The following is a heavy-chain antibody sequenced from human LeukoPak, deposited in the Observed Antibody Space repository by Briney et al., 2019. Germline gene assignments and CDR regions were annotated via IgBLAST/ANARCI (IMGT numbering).Heavy chain of an antibody. CDR2: INPNSGGT. D-gene: IGHD6-13*01. J-gene: IGHJ4*02. V-gene: IGHV1-2*02. Sequence: ASVKVSCKASGYTFTGYYMHWVRQAPGQGLDWMGWINPNSGGTNYAQKFQGRVTMTRDTSISTAYMELSRLRSDDTAVYYCARAVYSSSWYVGVDYWGQGTLVTVSS. CDR3: ARAVYSSSWYVGVDY. CDR1: GYTFTGYY.